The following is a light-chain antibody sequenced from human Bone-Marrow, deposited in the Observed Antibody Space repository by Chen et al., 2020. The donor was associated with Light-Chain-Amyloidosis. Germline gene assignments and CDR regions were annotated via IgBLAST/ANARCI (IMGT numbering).Light chain of an antibody. J-gene: IGLJ2*01. CDR3: QVWDSSSDHVV. CDR2: DDR. V-gene: IGLV3-21*02. CDR1: NIGSKS. Sequence: SYVLNQPPSVSVAPGQTARITCGGNNIGSKSVHWYQQKPGPAPILVVYDDRDRPSGIPGRFSGSNFGTAAALAVSRVEAGDEADYYCQVWDSSSDHVVFGGGTKLTVL.